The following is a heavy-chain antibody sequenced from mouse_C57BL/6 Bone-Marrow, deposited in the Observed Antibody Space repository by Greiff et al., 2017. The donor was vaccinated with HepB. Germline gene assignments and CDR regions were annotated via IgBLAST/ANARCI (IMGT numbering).Heavy chain of an antibody. CDR1: GFTFSDFY. Sequence: EVKLMESGGGLVQSGRSLRLSCATSGFTFSDFYMEWVRQAPGKGLEWIAASRNKANDYTTEHSASVKGRFIVSRDTSQSILYLQMNALRAEDTAIYYCARDAGDGYPFAYWGQGTLVTVSA. CDR3: ARDAGDGYPFAY. CDR2: SRNKANDYTT. D-gene: IGHD2-3*01. V-gene: IGHV7-1*01. J-gene: IGHJ3*01.